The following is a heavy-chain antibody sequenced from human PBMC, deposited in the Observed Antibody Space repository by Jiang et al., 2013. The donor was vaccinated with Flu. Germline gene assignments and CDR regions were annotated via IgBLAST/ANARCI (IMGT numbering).Heavy chain of an antibody. Sequence: GSGLVKPSETLSLTCAVYGGSFSGYYWSWIRQPPGKGLEWIGEINHSGSTNYNPSLKSRVTISVDTSKNQFSLKLSSVTAADTAVYYCARHYYYDSSGRAWYFDLWGRGTLVTVSS. J-gene: IGHJ2*01. D-gene: IGHD3-22*01. CDR3: ARHYYYDSSGRAWYFDL. CDR2: INHSGST. V-gene: IGHV4-34*01. CDR1: GGSFSGYY.